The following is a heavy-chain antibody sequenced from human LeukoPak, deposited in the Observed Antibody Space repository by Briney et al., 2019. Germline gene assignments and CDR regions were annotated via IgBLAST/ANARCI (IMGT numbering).Heavy chain of an antibody. CDR1: GFTFSSYS. CDR2: ISSSSSYI. V-gene: IGHV3-21*01. CDR3: ASRPYYDSSGYYY. Sequence: GESLRLSCATSGFTFSSYSMNWVRQAPGKGLEWVSSISSSSSYIYYADSVKGRFTISRDNAKNSLYLQMNSLRAEDTAVYYCASRPYYDSSGYYYWGQGTLVTVSS. D-gene: IGHD3-22*01. J-gene: IGHJ4*02.